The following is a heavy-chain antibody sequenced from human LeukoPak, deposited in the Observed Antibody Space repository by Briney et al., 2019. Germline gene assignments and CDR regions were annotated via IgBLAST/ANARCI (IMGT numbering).Heavy chain of an antibody. D-gene: IGHD3-10*01. V-gene: IGHV3-21*01. CDR3: ARAYYLLLGAFDI. CDR1: GFTFSSYS. Sequence: GGSLRLFCAASGFTFSSYSMNWVRQAPGKGLEWVSSISSSSSYIYYADSVKGRFTISRDNAKNSLYLQMNSLRAEDTAVYYCARAYYLLLGAFDIWGQGTMVTVSS. CDR2: ISSSSSYI. J-gene: IGHJ3*02.